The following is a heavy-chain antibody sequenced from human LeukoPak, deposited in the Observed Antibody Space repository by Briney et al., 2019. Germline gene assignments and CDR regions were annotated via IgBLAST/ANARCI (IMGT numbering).Heavy chain of an antibody. CDR3: ARGYSSRLYNWLDP. J-gene: IGHJ5*02. CDR1: GFSFGGYG. Sequence: GRSPRLSCAASGFSFGGYGMHWVRQAPGKGLEWVAVIWYDGSNKYYADSVKGRFTISRDNAKNTLYLQMNSLTAEDTAVYYCARGYSSRLYNWLDPWGQGTLVTVSS. V-gene: IGHV3-33*03. D-gene: IGHD6-13*01. CDR2: IWYDGSNK.